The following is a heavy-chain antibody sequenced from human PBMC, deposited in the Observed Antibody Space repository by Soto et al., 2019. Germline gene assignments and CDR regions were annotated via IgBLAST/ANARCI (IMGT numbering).Heavy chain of an antibody. D-gene: IGHD1-7*01. J-gene: IGHJ6*02. CDR2: IYYSGST. CDR3: ARVNGWNFYSAVLYYYYGMDV. Sequence: TLSLTCTVSGGSISSGGYYWSWIRQHPGKGLEWIGYIYYSGSTYYNPSLKSRVTISVDTSKNQFSLKLSSVTAADTAVYYCARVNGWNFYSAVLYYYYGMDVWGQGTTVTVSS. CDR1: GGSISSGGYY. V-gene: IGHV4-31*03.